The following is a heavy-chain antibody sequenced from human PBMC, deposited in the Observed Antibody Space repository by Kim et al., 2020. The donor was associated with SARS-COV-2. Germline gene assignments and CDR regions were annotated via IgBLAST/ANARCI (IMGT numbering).Heavy chain of an antibody. CDR1: GFTFSSYA. CDR2: ISYDGSNK. CDR3: ARDTGRGGSGSDVNCCDY. D-gene: IGHD3-10*01. Sequence: GGSLRLSCAASGFTFSSYAMHWVRQAPGKGLEWVAVISYDGSNKYYADSVKGRFTISRDNSKNTLYLQMNSLRAEDTAVYYCARDTGRGGSGSDVNCCDYWGQGTLVTVSS. J-gene: IGHJ4*02. V-gene: IGHV3-30*04.